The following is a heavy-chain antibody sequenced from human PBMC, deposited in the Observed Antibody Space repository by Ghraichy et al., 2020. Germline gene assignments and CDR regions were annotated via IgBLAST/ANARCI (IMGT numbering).Heavy chain of an antibody. CDR1: GFTFSSYA. CDR2: ISGSGGST. D-gene: IGHD4-23*01. CDR3: AKETTVVTARVPDYYYGMDV. J-gene: IGHJ6*02. Sequence: GGSLRLSCAASGFTFSSYAMSWVRQAPGKGLEWVSAISGSGGSTYYADSVKGRFTISRDNSKNTLYLQMNSLRAEDAAVYYCAKETTVVTARVPDYYYGMDVWGQGTRVTVSS. V-gene: IGHV3-23*01.